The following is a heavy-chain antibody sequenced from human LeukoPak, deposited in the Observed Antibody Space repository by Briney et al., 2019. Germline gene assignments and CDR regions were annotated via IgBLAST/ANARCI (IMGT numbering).Heavy chain of an antibody. J-gene: IGHJ4*02. Sequence: SETLSLTCTVSGDSISSSSYYWGWIRQPPGKGLEWIGSIYYSGSTYYNPSLKSRVTISVDTSKNQFSLRLTSVTAADTAVYYCARRPASHSDSGGARYYFDYWGQGTLVTVSS. CDR1: GDSISSSSYY. V-gene: IGHV4-39*01. D-gene: IGHD3-22*01. CDR3: ARRPASHSDSGGARYYFDY. CDR2: IYYSGST.